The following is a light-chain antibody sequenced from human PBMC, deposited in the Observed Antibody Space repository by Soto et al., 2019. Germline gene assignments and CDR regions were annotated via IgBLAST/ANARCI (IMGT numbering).Light chain of an antibody. CDR1: SSDVGGYDY. V-gene: IGLV2-14*01. J-gene: IGLJ1*01. CDR3: HSYTSSSTYV. Sequence: QSVLTQPASVSGSPGQSIAISCTGTSSDVGGYDYVSWYQQHPGKAPKLMIYDVSNRPSGVSSRFSGSKSGNTASLTISGLQAEDEADYYCHSYTSSSTYVFGTGTKLTVL. CDR2: DVS.